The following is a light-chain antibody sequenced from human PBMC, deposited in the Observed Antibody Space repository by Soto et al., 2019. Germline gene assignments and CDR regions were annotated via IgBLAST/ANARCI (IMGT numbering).Light chain of an antibody. CDR1: QPVSRN. CDR2: RAS. V-gene: IGKV3-15*01. J-gene: IGKJ2*01. CDR3: QQYNNWPYT. Sequence: EIVMTQSPATMSVSPGERATLACRASQPVSRNFAWYRQKPGQAPTLVIYRASTRATGIPARFSGSGSGTELTLTISSLQSEEFAVYYCQQYNNWPYTCGQGTKLEIK.